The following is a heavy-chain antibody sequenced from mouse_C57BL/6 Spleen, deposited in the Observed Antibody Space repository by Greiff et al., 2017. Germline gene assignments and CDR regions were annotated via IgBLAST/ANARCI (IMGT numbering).Heavy chain of an antibody. CDR3: ARGYDGYYVFDY. Sequence: VQGVESGAELVKPGASVKMSCKASGYTFTTYPIEWMKQNHGKSLEWIGNFHPYNDDTKYNEKFKGKATLTVEKSSSTVYLELSRLTSDDSAVYYCARGYDGYYVFDYWGQGTTLTVSS. D-gene: IGHD2-3*01. V-gene: IGHV1-47*01. J-gene: IGHJ2*01. CDR1: GYTFTTYP. CDR2: FHPYNDDT.